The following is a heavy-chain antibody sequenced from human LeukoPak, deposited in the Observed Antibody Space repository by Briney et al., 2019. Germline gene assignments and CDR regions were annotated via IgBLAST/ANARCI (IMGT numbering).Heavy chain of an antibody. V-gene: IGHV3-9*01. CDR2: ISWNSGSI. D-gene: IGHD6-13*01. CDR1: GFTFDDYA. Sequence: GGSLRLSCAASGFTFDDYAMHWVRQAPGKGLEWVSGISWNSGSIGYADSVKGRFTISRDNAKNSLYLQMNSLRAEDTALYYCAKAPSPGSWYFDYWGQGTLVTVSS. J-gene: IGHJ4*02. CDR3: AKAPSPGSWYFDY.